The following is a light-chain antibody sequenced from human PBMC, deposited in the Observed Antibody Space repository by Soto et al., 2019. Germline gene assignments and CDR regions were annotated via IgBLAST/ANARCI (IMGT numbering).Light chain of an antibody. CDR2: GAS. Sequence: EIVMTQSPATLSVSPGERATLSCRASQSISSNLAWYQQKPGQGPRLLIYGASTRATGISARFSGSGSGTEFTLTISSLQSEDFAVYYCQHYNNWPFTLGPGTKVDIK. CDR3: QHYNNWPFT. J-gene: IGKJ3*01. CDR1: QSISSN. V-gene: IGKV3-15*01.